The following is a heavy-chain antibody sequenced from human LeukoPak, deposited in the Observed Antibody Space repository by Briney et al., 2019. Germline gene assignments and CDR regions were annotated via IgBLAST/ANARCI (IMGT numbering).Heavy chain of an antibody. Sequence: SETLSLTCTVSGGSISSSSYYWSWIRQPPGKGLEWVGYIYYSGSTNYNPSLKSRVTISVDTSKNQFSLKLSSVTAADTAVYYCARVDYYYYGMDVWGQGTTVTVSS. CDR3: ARVDYYYYGMDV. J-gene: IGHJ6*02. CDR1: GGSISSSSYY. V-gene: IGHV4-61*01. CDR2: IYYSGST.